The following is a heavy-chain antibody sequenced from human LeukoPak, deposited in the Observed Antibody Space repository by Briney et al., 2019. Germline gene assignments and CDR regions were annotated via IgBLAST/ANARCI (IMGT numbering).Heavy chain of an antibody. D-gene: IGHD3-3*01. CDR3: AKGLPGSGYYYFDY. CDR2: ISGSGGST. Sequence: GGSLRLSCAASGFTFSSYVMSWVRQAPGKGLEWVSAISGSGGSTYYADCVKGRLAISRDNSKNTLYLQMNSLRAEDTGVYYCAKGLPGSGYYYFDYWGQGTLVTVSS. V-gene: IGHV3-23*01. J-gene: IGHJ4*02. CDR1: GFTFSSYV.